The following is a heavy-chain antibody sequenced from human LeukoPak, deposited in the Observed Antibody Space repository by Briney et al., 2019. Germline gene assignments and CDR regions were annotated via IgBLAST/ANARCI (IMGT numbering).Heavy chain of an antibody. Sequence: GGSLRLSCAASGLTVSSNYMSWVRQAPGKGLEWVSVIYSGGSTYYADSVKGRFTISRDNSKNTLYLQMNSLRADDTAVYYCARDSGTTVGYFDYWGQGTLVTVSS. V-gene: IGHV3-66*01. CDR3: ARDSGTTVGYFDY. D-gene: IGHD4-23*01. CDR2: IYSGGST. J-gene: IGHJ4*02. CDR1: GLTVSSNY.